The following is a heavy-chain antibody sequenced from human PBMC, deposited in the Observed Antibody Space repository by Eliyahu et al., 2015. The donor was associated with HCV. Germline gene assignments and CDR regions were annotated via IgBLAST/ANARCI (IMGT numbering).Heavy chain of an antibody. J-gene: IGHJ5*02. Sequence: QVQLMQSGPEVKRPGASVTISCKTSGYTXTTYGLTWVRQAPGQGLEWMGWISGYNGKAKYAKRFQGRVSMTTETSTRTAYMELRSLRSDDTAVYYCARFITLSKEWFDPWGQGTQVTVSS. D-gene: IGHD3-22*01. V-gene: IGHV1-18*01. CDR1: GYTXTTYG. CDR2: ISGYNGKA. CDR3: ARFITLSKEWFDP.